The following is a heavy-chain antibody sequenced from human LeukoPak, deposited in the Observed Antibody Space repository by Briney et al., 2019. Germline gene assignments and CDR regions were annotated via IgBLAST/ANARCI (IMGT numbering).Heavy chain of an antibody. CDR2: IYRSGDT. CDR1: GGSFSGFY. Sequence: SETLSLTCTGYGGSFSGFYWTWIRQPPGKGLEWIGEIYRSGDTYYNPSLKSRVTISVDTSKNQFSLKLSSVTAADTAVYYCARDRPGGNSGWANHWFDPWGQGTLVTVSS. J-gene: IGHJ5*02. D-gene: IGHD6-19*01. V-gene: IGHV4-34*01. CDR3: ARDRPGGNSGWANHWFDP.